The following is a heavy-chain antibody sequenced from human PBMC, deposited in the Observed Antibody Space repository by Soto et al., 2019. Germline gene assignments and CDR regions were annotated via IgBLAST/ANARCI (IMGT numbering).Heavy chain of an antibody. CDR2: IYYSGST. CDR3: ARVAAAVDY. V-gene: IGHV4-59*01. D-gene: IGHD6-13*01. Sequence: QVQLQESGPGLVKPSETLSLTCTVSGGSISSYYWSWIRQPPGKGLEWIGYIYYSGSTNYNPSLKSRVTISVDTSKNQFSLKLSSVTAADTAVYYCARVAAAVDYWGQGTLVTVSS. CDR1: GGSISSYY. J-gene: IGHJ4*02.